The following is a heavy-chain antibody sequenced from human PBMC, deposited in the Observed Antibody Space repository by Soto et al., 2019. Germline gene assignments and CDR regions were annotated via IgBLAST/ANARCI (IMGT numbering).Heavy chain of an antibody. J-gene: IGHJ6*02. CDR2: IKSKTDGGTT. CDR1: GFTFSNAW. V-gene: IGHV3-15*07. Sequence: GGSLRLSCAASGFTFSNAWMNWVRQAPGKGLGWVGRIKSKTDGGTTDYAAPVKGRFTISRDDSKNTLYLQMNSLKTEDTAVYYCTTSIAAAGTRFEPSIKYYYYGMDVWGQGTTVTVSS. CDR3: TTSIAAAGTRFEPSIKYYYYGMDV. D-gene: IGHD6-13*01.